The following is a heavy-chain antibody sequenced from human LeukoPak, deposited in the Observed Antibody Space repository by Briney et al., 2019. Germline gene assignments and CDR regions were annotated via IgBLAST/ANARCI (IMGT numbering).Heavy chain of an antibody. Sequence: PGGSLRLSCAASGFTFSSYEMNWVRQAPGKGLEWVSYISSSGSTIYYADSVKGRSTISRDNAKNSLYLQMNSLRAEDTAVYYCARDSSSSGGMDVWGQGTTVTVSS. CDR3: ARDSSSSGGMDV. CDR1: GFTFSSYE. V-gene: IGHV3-48*03. J-gene: IGHJ6*02. CDR2: ISSSGSTI. D-gene: IGHD6-13*01.